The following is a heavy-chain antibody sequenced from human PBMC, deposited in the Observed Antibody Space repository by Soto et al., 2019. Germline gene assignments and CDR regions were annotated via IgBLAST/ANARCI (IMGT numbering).Heavy chain of an antibody. CDR2: MSSNGGST. V-gene: IGHV3-64*01. J-gene: IGHJ4*02. CDR1: GFTFSSYA. Sequence: EVQLVESGGGLVQPGGSLRLSCAASGFTFSSYAMHWVRQAPGKGLEYVSAMSSNGGSTYYANSVKGRFTISRDNSNITLYMKMGSLRAEDMAVYYWARQGRAGASYYFDYWGQGTLVTVSS. CDR3: ARQGRAGASYYFDY. D-gene: IGHD3-10*01.